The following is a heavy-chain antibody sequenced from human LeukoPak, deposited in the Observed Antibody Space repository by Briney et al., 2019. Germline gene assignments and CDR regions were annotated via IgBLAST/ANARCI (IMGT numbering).Heavy chain of an antibody. J-gene: IGHJ4*02. D-gene: IGHD2-2*01. Sequence: SETLSLTCAVSGGSMRNYYWSWIRQPPGKGLEWIGYTYDRGSSSYNPSLRSRVSISIDTSKNQFSLNLSSVTAADTAVYYCARGWASSWYYFDFWGQGTLVTVSS. CDR3: ARGWASSWYYFDF. CDR1: GGSMRNYY. V-gene: IGHV4-59*01. CDR2: TYDRGSS.